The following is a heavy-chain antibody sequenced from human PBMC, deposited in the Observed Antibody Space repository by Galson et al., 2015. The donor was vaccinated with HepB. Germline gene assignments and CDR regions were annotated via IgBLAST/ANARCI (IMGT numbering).Heavy chain of an antibody. CDR2: ISYDGSNK. V-gene: IGHV3-30*18. D-gene: IGHD6-13*01. Sequence: SLRLSCAASGFTFSGSGMHWVRQAPGKGLEWVAVISYDGSNKYYAVSVKGRFTITRDNSKNTLYLQMNSLRAADTAVYYCAKDIPAGYSASWSYGLDVWGQGTTVTVSS. CDR3: AKDIPAGYSASWSYGLDV. J-gene: IGHJ6*02. CDR1: GFTFSGSG.